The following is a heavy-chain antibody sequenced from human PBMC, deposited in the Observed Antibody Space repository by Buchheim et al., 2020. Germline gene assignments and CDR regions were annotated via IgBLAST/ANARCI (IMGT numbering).Heavy chain of an antibody. J-gene: IGHJ5*01. CDR3: ARGRRNYSRGWFDP. Sequence: QVQLQESGPGLVKPSETLSLTCSVSGDSLNSYYWSWIRQPPGKELEWIGYIFYSGSTYYRPSLRSRAFISVATSRNQFPLRLRSVTAADTAVYYCARGRRNYSRGWFDPWGQGT. V-gene: IGHV4-59*01. CDR1: GDSLNSYY. CDR2: IFYSGST. D-gene: IGHD6-13*01.